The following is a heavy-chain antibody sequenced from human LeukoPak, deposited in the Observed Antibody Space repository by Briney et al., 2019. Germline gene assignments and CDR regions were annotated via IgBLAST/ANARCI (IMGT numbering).Heavy chain of an antibody. CDR3: ARDSANICSSTSCYTYYYYGMDV. Sequence: GGSLRLSCAASGFTFSSYAMHWVRQAPGKGLEWVAVISYDGSNKYYADSVKGRFTISRDNSKNTLYLQMNSLRAEDTAVYNCARDSANICSSTSCYTYYYYGMDVWGQGTTVTVSS. CDR1: GFTFSSYA. V-gene: IGHV3-30*04. CDR2: ISYDGSNK. D-gene: IGHD2-2*02. J-gene: IGHJ6*02.